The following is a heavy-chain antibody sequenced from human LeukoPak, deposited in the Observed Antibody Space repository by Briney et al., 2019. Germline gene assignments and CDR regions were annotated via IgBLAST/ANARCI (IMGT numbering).Heavy chain of an antibody. CDR2: ISYDGSNK. CDR1: GFTFSSYG. V-gene: IGHV3-30*18. CDR3: AKHYYGMDV. J-gene: IGHJ6*02. Sequence: GRSLRLSCAASGFTFSSYGMHWVRQAPGKGLEWVAVISYDGSNKYYADSVKGRFTISRDNSKNTLYLQMNSLGAEDTAVYYCAKHYYGMDVWGQGTTVTVSS.